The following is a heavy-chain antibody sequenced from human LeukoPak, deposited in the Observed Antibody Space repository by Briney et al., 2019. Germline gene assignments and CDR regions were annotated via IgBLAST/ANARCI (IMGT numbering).Heavy chain of an antibody. V-gene: IGHV4-34*01. CDR1: VGSFSGYH. D-gene: IGHD6-13*01. CDR2: VNESGGT. Sequence: SETLSLTCAVYVGSFSGYHWNWIRQPPGKGPEWIGEVNESGGTNINPSLRSRVILSVDTSKNQFSLKLTSVTAADTAVYYCARLVGSSWYREVLRGRDYWGQGTLVTVSS. CDR3: ARLVGSSWYREVLRGRDY. J-gene: IGHJ4*02.